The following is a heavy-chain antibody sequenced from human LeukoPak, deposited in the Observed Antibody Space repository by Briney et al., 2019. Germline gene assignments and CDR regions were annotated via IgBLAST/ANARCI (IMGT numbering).Heavy chain of an antibody. V-gene: IGHV3-30*02. D-gene: IGHD5-24*01. CDR3: AKDQSRHGYDLRGADY. CDR1: GFTFSSYG. Sequence: GGSLRLSCAASGFTFSSYGMHWVRQAPGKGLEWVAFIRYDGSNKYYADSVKGRFTISRDNSKNTLYLQMNSLRAEDTAVYYCAKDQSRHGYDLRGADYWGQGTLVTVSS. J-gene: IGHJ4*02. CDR2: IRYDGSNK.